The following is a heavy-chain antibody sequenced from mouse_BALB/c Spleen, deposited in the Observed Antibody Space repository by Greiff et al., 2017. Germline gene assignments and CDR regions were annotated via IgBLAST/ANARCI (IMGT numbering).Heavy chain of an antibody. Sequence: VQLQQSGAELMKPGASVKISCKATGYTFSSYWIEWVKQRPGHGLEWIGEILPGSGSTNYNEKFKGKATFTADTSSNTAYMQLSSLTSEDSAVYYCARGPAYDDYYLYYAMDYWGQGTSVTVSS. V-gene: IGHV1-9*01. CDR2: ILPGSGST. D-gene: IGHD2-3*01. J-gene: IGHJ4*01. CDR3: ARGPAYDDYYLYYAMDY. CDR1: GYTFSSYW.